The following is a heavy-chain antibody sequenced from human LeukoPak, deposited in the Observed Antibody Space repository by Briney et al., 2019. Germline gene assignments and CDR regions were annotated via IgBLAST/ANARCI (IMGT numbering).Heavy chain of an antibody. Sequence: SETLSLTCAVSGGSISSGGYSWSWIRQPPGKGLEWIGYIYHSGSTYYNPSLRSRVTISVDTSKNQFSLKLSSVTAADTAVYYCAGERGSSWSGDYYFDYWGQGTLVTVSS. J-gene: IGHJ4*02. CDR2: IYHSGST. CDR3: AGERGSSWSGDYYFDY. CDR1: GGSISSGGYS. D-gene: IGHD6-13*01. V-gene: IGHV4-30-2*01.